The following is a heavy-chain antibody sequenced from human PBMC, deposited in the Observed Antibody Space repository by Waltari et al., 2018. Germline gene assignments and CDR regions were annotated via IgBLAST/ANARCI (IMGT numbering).Heavy chain of an antibody. D-gene: IGHD1-26*01. CDR3: ARVGVGATSDAFDI. CDR2: INHSGST. Sequence: QVQLQQWGAGLLKPSETLSLTCAVYGGSFRGYYWSWIRQPPGKGLEWIGEINHSGSTNYNPSLKSRVTISVDTSKNQFSLKLSSVTAADTAVYYCARVGVGATSDAFDIWGQGTMVTVSS. V-gene: IGHV4-34*01. CDR1: GGSFRGYY. J-gene: IGHJ3*02.